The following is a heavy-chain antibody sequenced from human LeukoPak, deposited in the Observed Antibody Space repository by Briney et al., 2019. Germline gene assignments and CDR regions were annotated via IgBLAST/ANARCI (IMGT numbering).Heavy chain of an antibody. D-gene: IGHD2-2*01. Sequence: GGSLRLSCAASGFTFNTYSMNWVRPAPGKGLEWVSYISSSSTTIHYADSVKGRFTISRDNAKNSLYLQMNSLRAEDTAVYYCARAAASPEYYYYYMDVWGKGTTVTVSS. CDR1: GFTFNTYS. V-gene: IGHV3-48*04. CDR2: ISSSSTTI. J-gene: IGHJ6*03. CDR3: ARAAASPEYYYYYMDV.